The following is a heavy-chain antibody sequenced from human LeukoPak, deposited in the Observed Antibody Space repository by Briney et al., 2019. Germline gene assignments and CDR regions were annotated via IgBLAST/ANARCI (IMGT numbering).Heavy chain of an antibody. CDR3: ARELGRYYMDV. V-gene: IGHV3-7*01. J-gene: IGHJ6*03. CDR2: IKQDGSGK. CDR1: GFTFSSYW. Sequence: PGGSLRLSCAASGFTFSSYWMSWVRRAPGKGLEWVANIKQDGSGKYYVDSVKGRFTISRDNAKNSLYLQMNSLRAEDTAVYYCARELGRYYMDVWGKGTTVTVSS.